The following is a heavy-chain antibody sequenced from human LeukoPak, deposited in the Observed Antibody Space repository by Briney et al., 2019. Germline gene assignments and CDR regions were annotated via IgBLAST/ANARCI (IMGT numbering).Heavy chain of an antibody. CDR1: GFTFSSYA. V-gene: IGHV3-30-3*01. Sequence: PGGSLRLSCAASGFTFSSYAMHWVRQAPGKGLEWVAVISYDGSNKYYADSVKGRFTISRDNSKNTLYLQMNSLRADDTAVYYCATEYYFEYWGQGTLVTVSS. CDR3: ATEYYFEY. J-gene: IGHJ4*02. CDR2: ISYDGSNK.